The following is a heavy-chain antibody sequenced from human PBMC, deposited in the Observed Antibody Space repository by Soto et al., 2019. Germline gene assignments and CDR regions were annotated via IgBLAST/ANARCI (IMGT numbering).Heavy chain of an antibody. V-gene: IGHV3-48*03. CDR2: ISGSNNNI. Sequence: EVQLLETGGGSVHVGGSLRLSCAVSGFNPRNYEMNWVRQVPGKGLEWISKISGSNNNIYYADSVQGRFTISRDNANNVLFLQMNSLRAEDTATYHCATEELCGADCYFFKHWGQGTLVTVSS. CDR3: ATEELCGADCYFFKH. J-gene: IGHJ4*02. CDR1: GFNPRNYE. D-gene: IGHD2-21*02.